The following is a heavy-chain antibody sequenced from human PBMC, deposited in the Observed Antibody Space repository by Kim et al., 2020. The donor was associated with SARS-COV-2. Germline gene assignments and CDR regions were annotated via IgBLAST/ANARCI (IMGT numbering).Heavy chain of an antibody. CDR3: AKGSVTLDF. Sequence: TYNDDSVAGRFTFPRDDSKKTPYLQMNSLRAEDTAVYYCAKGSVTLDFWGTGTLVTVSS. J-gene: IGHJ4*02. D-gene: IGHD4-17*01. CDR2: T. V-gene: IGHV3-23*03.